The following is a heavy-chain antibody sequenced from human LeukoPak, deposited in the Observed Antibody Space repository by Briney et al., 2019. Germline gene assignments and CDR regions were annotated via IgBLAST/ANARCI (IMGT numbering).Heavy chain of an antibody. D-gene: IGHD6-19*01. CDR1: GFTFSSYS. CDR3: ANAYSSGWNSYYYYGMDV. Sequence: GGSLRLSCAASGFTFSSYSMNWVRQAPGKGLEWVAVISYDGSNKYYADSVKGRFTISRDNSKNTLYLQMNSLRAEDTAVYYCANAYSSGWNSYYYYGMDVWGQGTTVTVSS. V-gene: IGHV3-30*18. CDR2: ISYDGSNK. J-gene: IGHJ6*02.